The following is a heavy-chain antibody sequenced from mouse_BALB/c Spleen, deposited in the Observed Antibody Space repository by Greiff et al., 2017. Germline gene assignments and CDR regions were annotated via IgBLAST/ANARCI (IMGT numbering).Heavy chain of an antibody. CDR3: TRGGPYYRYGGGYYAMDY. V-gene: IGHV1-69*02. J-gene: IGHJ4*01. CDR2: IYPSDSYT. Sequence: QVQLQQPGAELVRPGASVKLSCKASGYTFTSYWINWVKQRPGQGLEWIGNIYPSDSYTNYNQKFKDKATLTVDKSSSTAYMQLSSPTSEDSAVYYCTRGGPYYRYGGGYYAMDYWGQGTSVTVSS. CDR1: GYTFTSYW. D-gene: IGHD2-14*01.